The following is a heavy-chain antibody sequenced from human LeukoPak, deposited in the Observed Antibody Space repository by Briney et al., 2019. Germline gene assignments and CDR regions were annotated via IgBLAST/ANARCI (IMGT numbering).Heavy chain of an antibody. J-gene: IGHJ4*02. Sequence: GGSLRLSCAASGFTFSSYAMSWVRQAPGKGLEWVAVIWSDGSTKKYADSVKGRFTMSRDNSENTLYLQMNSLRAEDTPVYYCATDRGGAPFDYWGQGTLVTVSS. CDR1: GFTFSSYA. CDR3: ATDRGGAPFDY. D-gene: IGHD3-10*01. V-gene: IGHV3-33*08. CDR2: IWSDGSTK.